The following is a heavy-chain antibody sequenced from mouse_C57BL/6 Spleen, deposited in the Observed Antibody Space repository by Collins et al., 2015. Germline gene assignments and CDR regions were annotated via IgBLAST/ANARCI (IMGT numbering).Heavy chain of an antibody. Sequence: QVTLKESGPGILQSSQTLSLTCSFSGFSLSTSGMGVSWIRQPPGKGLEWLAHIYWDDDKRYNSSLKSRLTISKDTSRNQVFLTITSVDTADTATYFCARRAGGTEAMDYWGQGTSVTVSS. J-gene: IGHJ4*01. CDR1: GFSLSTSGMG. CDR2: IYWDDDK. CDR3: ARRAGGTEAMDY. V-gene: IGHV8-12*01. D-gene: IGHD4-1*01.